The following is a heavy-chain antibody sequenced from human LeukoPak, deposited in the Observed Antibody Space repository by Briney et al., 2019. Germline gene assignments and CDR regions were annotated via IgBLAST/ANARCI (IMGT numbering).Heavy chain of an antibody. V-gene: IGHV3-23*01. CDR1: GFTFSSYA. CDR3: ATARYCRSPSCYASLDY. Sequence: GGSLRLSCAASGFTFSSYAMSWVRQAPGKGLEWVSAISGSGGSTYYADSVKGRFTISRDNSKNTLYLQMNSLRAEDTAVYYCATARYCRSPSCYASLDYWSQGTLVTVSP. D-gene: IGHD2-2*01. CDR2: ISGSGGST. J-gene: IGHJ4*02.